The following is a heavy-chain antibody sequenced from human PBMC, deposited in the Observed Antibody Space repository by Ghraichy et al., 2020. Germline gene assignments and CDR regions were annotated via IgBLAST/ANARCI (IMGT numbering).Heavy chain of an antibody. CDR1: GGSISSGGYY. CDR2: IYNSGST. Sequence: SLNISCTVSGGSISSGGYYWTWIRQHPGKGLEWIGYIYNSGSTYYNPSLRSRVTISLDTSKNQFSLKLSSVTDADTAVYFCSGGGLGGYNGMDVWGQGTTVTVSS. V-gene: IGHV4-30-4*08. D-gene: IGHD2-15*01. CDR3: SGGGLGGYNGMDV. J-gene: IGHJ6*02.